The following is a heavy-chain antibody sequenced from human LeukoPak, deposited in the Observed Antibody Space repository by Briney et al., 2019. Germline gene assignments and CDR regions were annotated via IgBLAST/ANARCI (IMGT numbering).Heavy chain of an antibody. CDR3: ARGSLRESYYGSGSYYRF. J-gene: IGHJ4*02. CDR1: GFTFSSYA. Sequence: GGSLRLSCAASGFTFSSYAMHWVRQAPGKGLEWVAVISYDGSNKYYADSVKGRFTISRDNSKNTLYLQMNSLRAEDTAVYYCARGSLRESYYGSGSYYRFWGQGTLVTVSS. CDR2: ISYDGSNK. V-gene: IGHV3-30*04. D-gene: IGHD3-10*01.